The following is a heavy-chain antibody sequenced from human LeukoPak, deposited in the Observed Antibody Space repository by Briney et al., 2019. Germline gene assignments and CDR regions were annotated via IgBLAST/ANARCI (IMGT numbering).Heavy chain of an antibody. J-gene: IGHJ4*02. D-gene: IGHD3-10*01. CDR1: GGSFSGYF. CDR2: INHSGST. V-gene: IGHV4-34*01. Sequence: SETLSLTCAVYGGSFSGYFWSWIRQPPGKGLEWIGEINHSGSTNYNPSLKSRVTISVDTSKNQFSLNLSSVTAADTAVYYCARYNYYGPNQDYWGQGTLVTVSS. CDR3: ARYNYYGPNQDY.